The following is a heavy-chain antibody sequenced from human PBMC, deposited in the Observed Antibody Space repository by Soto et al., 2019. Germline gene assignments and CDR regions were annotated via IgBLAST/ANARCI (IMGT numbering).Heavy chain of an antibody. CDR1: GYSFTSYW. V-gene: IGHV5-51*01. J-gene: IGHJ6*02. D-gene: IGHD6-13*01. CDR3: ATSPGIAAAGTLPYYYYGMDV. Sequence: GESLKISCKGSGYSFTSYWIGWVRQMPGKGLKWMGIIYPGDSDTRYSPSFQGQVTISADKSISTAYLQWSSLKASDTAMYYCATSPGIAAAGTLPYYYYGMDVWGQGTTVTVSS. CDR2: IYPGDSDT.